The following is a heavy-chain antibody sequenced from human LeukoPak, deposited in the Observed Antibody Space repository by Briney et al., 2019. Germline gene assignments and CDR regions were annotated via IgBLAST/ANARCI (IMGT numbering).Heavy chain of an antibody. CDR3: ARGGYYGSGNDFRFDP. Sequence: SETLSLTCTVSGGSISTSNYYWGWIRQPPGKGLEWIGNIFYSGSTYHSPSLKSRVTISVDTSKNQFSLKLTSVTAADTAVYFCARGGYYGSGNDFRFDPWGQGTLVTVSS. CDR1: GGSISTSNYY. D-gene: IGHD3-10*01. CDR2: IFYSGST. V-gene: IGHV4-39*07. J-gene: IGHJ5*02.